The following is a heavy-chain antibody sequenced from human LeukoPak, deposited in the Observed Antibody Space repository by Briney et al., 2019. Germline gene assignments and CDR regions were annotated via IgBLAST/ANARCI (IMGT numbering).Heavy chain of an antibody. V-gene: IGHV3-23*01. Sequence: PGGSPRLSCAASGFTFSNYALTWVRQTPGKGLEWVSTISGRGSDRFYADAVKGRFTISRDNSKNTMYLQMNSLRIEDTAFYYCAKGVDNTGRLRWFDSWGQGTLVTVSS. CDR1: GFTFSNYA. CDR2: ISGRGSDR. CDR3: AKGVDNTGRLRWFDS. D-gene: IGHD1-1*01. J-gene: IGHJ5*01.